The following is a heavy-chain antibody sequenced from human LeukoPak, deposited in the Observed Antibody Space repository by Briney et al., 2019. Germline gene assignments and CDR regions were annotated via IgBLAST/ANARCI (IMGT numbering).Heavy chain of an antibody. D-gene: IGHD2-2*01. CDR1: GFTFSSYW. CDR2: IKQDGGEK. CDR3: AREGSGYCSSTSCHTYFDY. Sequence: QTGGSLRLPCAASGFTFSSYWMSWVRQAPGKGLEWVANIKQDGGEKYFVDSVKGRFTISRDNARNSLYLQMNSLRAEDTAVYYCAREGSGYCSSTSCHTYFDYWGQGTLVTVSS. J-gene: IGHJ4*02. V-gene: IGHV3-7*01.